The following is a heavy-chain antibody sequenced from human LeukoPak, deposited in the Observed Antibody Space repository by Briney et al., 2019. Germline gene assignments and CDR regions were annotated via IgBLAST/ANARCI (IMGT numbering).Heavy chain of an antibody. V-gene: IGHV4-4*07. Sequence: PSETLSLTCTVSGGSISIFYWSWIRQPAGKGLDWIGRIHSSGSINHNPSLKSRVTISVDTSKNQFSLRLSSVTAADTAVYYCATWRTAKTGFDYWGQGTLVTVSS. D-gene: IGHD1-1*01. J-gene: IGHJ4*02. CDR2: IHSSGSI. CDR3: ATWRTAKTGFDY. CDR1: GGSISIFY.